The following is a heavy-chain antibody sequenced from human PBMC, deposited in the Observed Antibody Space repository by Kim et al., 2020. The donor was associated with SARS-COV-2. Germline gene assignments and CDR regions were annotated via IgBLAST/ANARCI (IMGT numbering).Heavy chain of an antibody. J-gene: IGHJ4*02. CDR3: ARGRIVVVAATLGSVDY. V-gene: IGHV3-30-3*01. Sequence: GGSLRLSCAASGFTFSSSAMHWVRQAPGKGLEWVAVISYDGTNKYYADSLKGRFTISRDNSKNTLYLQINSLRVEDTAVYYCARGRIVVVAATLGSVDYWGQGTLVTVSS. D-gene: IGHD2-15*01. CDR2: ISYDGTNK. CDR1: GFTFSSSA.